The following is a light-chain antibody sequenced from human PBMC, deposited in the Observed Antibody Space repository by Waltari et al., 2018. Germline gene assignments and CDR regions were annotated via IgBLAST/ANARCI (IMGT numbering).Light chain of an antibody. CDR3: QEHNSNPRT. CDR1: QGISSY. Sequence: IQMTQSPSSLSVSVADRVPITCRASQGISSYLAWYQQKPGKSPKLLIYKASTLQSGVPSRFSGSGSGTDFTLTISSLQPEDFATYYCQEHNSNPRTFGQGTKVEIK. CDR2: KAS. J-gene: IGKJ1*01. V-gene: IGKV1-9*01.